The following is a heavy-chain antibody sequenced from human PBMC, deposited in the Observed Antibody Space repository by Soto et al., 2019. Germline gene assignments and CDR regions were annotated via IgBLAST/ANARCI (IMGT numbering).Heavy chain of an antibody. J-gene: IGHJ5*02. Sequence: PSETLSLTCTVSGGSISSNYWSWIRQPTGKGLEWIGYIYHSWSTYYNPSLKSRVTISVDRSKNQFSLMLISVTAADTAVYYCARVPDRWGQGTLVTVS. CDR3: ARVPDR. CDR2: IYHSWST. CDR1: GGSISSNY. D-gene: IGHD2-2*01. V-gene: IGHV4-59*12.